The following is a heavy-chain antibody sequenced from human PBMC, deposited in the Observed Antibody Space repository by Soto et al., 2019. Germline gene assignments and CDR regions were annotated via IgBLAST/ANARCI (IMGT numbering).Heavy chain of an antibody. CDR3: ARSXYDFWSGYHYYYYGMDV. D-gene: IGHD3-3*01. J-gene: IGHJ6*02. CDR1: GDSVSSNSAA. Sequence: SQTLSLTCAISGDSVSSNSAAWNWIRQSPSRGLEWLGRTYYRSKWYNDYAVSVKSRITINPDTSKNQFSLQLNSVTPEDTAVYYCARSXYDFWSGYHYYYYGMDVWGPGTTVTVSS. V-gene: IGHV6-1*01. CDR2: TYYRSKWYN.